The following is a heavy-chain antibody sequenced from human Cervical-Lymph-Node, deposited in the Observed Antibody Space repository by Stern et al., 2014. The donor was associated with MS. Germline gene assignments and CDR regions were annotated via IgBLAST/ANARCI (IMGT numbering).Heavy chain of an antibody. CDR2: IYTSGST. CDR3: ARGSTRHRDY. CDR1: GGSISSGSYY. V-gene: IGHV4-61*02. D-gene: IGHD1-1*01. J-gene: IGHJ4*02. Sequence: MQLVESGPGLVKPSQTLSLTCTVSGGSISSGSYYWSWIRQPAGKGLEWIGRIYTSGSTNYNPSLKSRVTISVDTSKNQFSLKLSSVTAADTAVYYCARGSTRHRDYWGQGTLVTVSS.